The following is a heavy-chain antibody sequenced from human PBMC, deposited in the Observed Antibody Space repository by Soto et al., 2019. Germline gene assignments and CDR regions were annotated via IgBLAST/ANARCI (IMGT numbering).Heavy chain of an antibody. CDR1: GFTFSSYA. Sequence: EVQLLESGGGLVQPGGSLRLSCAASGFTFSSYAMWWVRQAPGKGLECVSAISGGGETTYYADSVKGRFTISRDNSKKTLYLQMNRLRTEETAVYYCAFNSGSGSYYFDYWGQGTLVTVSS. D-gene: IGHD3-10*01. CDR3: AFNSGSGSYYFDY. J-gene: IGHJ4*02. CDR2: ISGGGETT. V-gene: IGHV3-23*01.